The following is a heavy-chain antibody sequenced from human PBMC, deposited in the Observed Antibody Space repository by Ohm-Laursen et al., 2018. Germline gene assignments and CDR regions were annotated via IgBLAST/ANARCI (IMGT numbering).Heavy chain of an antibody. CDR1: GFTFSSYA. Sequence: GSLRLSCSASGFTFSSYAMSWVRQAPGKGLEWVSAISGSGGSTYYADSVKGRFTISRDNSKNTLYLQMNSLRAEDTAVYYCAKGGSYRFAYFDYWGQGTLVTVSS. CDR3: AKGGSYRFAYFDY. J-gene: IGHJ4*02. CDR2: ISGSGGST. D-gene: IGHD3-16*02. V-gene: IGHV3-23*01.